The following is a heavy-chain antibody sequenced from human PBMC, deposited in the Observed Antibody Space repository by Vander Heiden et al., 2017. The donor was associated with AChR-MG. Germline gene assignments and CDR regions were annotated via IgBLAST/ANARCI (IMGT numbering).Heavy chain of an antibody. J-gene: IGHJ4*02. CDR2: ISSSSSYI. CDR3: ARMGYTVTTDY. D-gene: IGHD4-17*01. CDR1: GFTFSSYS. Sequence: EVPLVESGGGLVKPGGSLRLCCAASGFTFSSYSMKWVRQAPGKGLEGVSSISSSSSYIYYADSVKGRFTISRDNAKNSLYLQMNSLRAEDTAVYYCARMGYTVTTDYWGQGTLVTVSS. V-gene: IGHV3-21*01.